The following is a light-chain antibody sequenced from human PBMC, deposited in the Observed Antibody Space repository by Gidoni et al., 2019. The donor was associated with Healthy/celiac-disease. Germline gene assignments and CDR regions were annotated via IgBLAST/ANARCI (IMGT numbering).Light chain of an antibody. J-gene: IGKJ3*01. Sequence: DIVMTQSPLSLPVTPGEPASISCRSSQSLRHSNGYKYLDWYLKKPGQSPQLLIYLGSNRASGVPDRFSGSGSSTDFTLKISRVEAEDVGVYYCVQALQTPHTFGPGTKVDIK. CDR2: LGS. CDR3: VQALQTPHT. V-gene: IGKV2-28*01. CDR1: QSLRHSNGYKY.